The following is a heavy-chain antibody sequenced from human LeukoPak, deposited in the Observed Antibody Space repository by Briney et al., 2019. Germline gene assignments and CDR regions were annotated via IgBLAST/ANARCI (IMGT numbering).Heavy chain of an antibody. CDR1: GGSISSGNYF. CDR3: ARDKDWNFD. J-gene: IGHJ4*02. CDR2: IYTSGST. D-gene: IGHD1-7*01. V-gene: IGHV4-61*02. Sequence: SQTLSLTCTVSGGSISSGNYFGSWIRQPAGKGLEWIGRIYTSGSTNYNPSLKSRVTISVDTSKNQFSLKLSSVTAADTAVYYCARDKDWNFDWGQGTLVTVSS.